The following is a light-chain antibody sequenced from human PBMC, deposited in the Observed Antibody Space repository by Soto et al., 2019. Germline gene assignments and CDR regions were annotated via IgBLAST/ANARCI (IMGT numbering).Light chain of an antibody. V-gene: IGLV2-14*01. Sequence: QSALTQPASVSGSPGQSITISCTGTSSDVGGYDYVSWYQQHPGKAPKLMIFEVSNRPSGVSNRFSGSKSGNTASLTISGVQAEDEADYYCSSSTSTSTYVFGTGTKLTVL. CDR1: SSDVGGYDY. CDR2: EVS. J-gene: IGLJ1*01. CDR3: SSSTSTSTYV.